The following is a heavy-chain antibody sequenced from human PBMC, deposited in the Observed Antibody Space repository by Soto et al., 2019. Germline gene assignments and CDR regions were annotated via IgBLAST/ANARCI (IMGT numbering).Heavy chain of an antibody. J-gene: IGHJ2*01. Sequence: QVTLKESGPVLVKPTETLTLTCTVSGFSLSNARMGVSWIRQPPGKALEWLAHIFSNDEKSYSTSLKSRLTISNTTTKCQLVLTMTNMDPRDTAKYYCARCQYQPPEGDWYFDLWGRGTMVTVSS. CDR2: IFSNDEK. CDR1: GFSLSNARMG. V-gene: IGHV2-26*01. CDR3: ARCQYQPPEGDWYFDL. D-gene: IGHD2-2*01.